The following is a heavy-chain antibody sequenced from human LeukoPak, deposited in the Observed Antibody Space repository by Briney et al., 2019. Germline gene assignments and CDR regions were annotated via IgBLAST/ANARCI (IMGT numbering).Heavy chain of an antibody. V-gene: IGHV3-74*01. CDR2: INSDASST. CDR3: ARFQGSGSGSN. J-gene: IGHJ4*02. Sequence: PGGSLRLSCAASGFTFSRYWMHWVRQAPGKGLVWVSRINSDASSTAYADSVKGRFTISRDNAKSTLYLQMNSLRAEDTAVYYCARFQGSGSGSNWGQGTLVTVSS. CDR1: GFTFSRYW. D-gene: IGHD3-10*01.